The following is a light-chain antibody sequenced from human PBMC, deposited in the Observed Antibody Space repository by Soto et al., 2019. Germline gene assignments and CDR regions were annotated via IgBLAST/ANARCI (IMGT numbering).Light chain of an antibody. Sequence: ILMTQSPATLSVTQGERATLSCRASQSVSNNLAWYQQKPGQAPRLLIYDASTRATGIPARFSGSGSGTEFTLTISGLQSEDFAVYYCQQYNNWPPWTFGQGTKVEIK. CDR3: QQYNNWPPWT. CDR1: QSVSNN. CDR2: DAS. J-gene: IGKJ1*01. V-gene: IGKV3-15*01.